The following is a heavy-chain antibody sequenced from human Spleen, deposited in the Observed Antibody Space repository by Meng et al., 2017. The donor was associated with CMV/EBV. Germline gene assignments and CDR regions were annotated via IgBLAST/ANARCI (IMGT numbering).Heavy chain of an antibody. CDR3: AKTLNGYGGEDS. D-gene: IGHD5-18*01. CDR2: ISDSGDSP. Sequence: GESLKISCAASGFTFSSYWMHWVRQAPGKGLEWVSLISDSGDSPYYADSVKGRFIISRDNSKNMVYLQMKSLRADDTAIYYCAKTLNGYGGEDSWGQGTLVTVSS. V-gene: IGHV3-23*01. J-gene: IGHJ4*02. CDR1: GFTFSSYW.